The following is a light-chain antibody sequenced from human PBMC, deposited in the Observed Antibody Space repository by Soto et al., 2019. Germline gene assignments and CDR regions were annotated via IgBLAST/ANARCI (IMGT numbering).Light chain of an antibody. CDR1: QSVGSSY. V-gene: IGKV3-20*01. CDR3: QQYGSLYT. J-gene: IGKJ2*01. CDR2: GAS. Sequence: EIVLTQSPGTLSLSPGERATLSCRASQSVGSSYLAWYQQKPGQAPRLLIYGASSRATGTPDRFSGSESGTDFTLTISRLEPEDVAVYYCQQYGSLYTFGQGTKLEIK.